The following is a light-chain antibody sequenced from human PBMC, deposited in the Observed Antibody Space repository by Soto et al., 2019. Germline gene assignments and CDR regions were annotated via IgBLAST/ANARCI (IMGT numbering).Light chain of an antibody. CDR1: QSVSSNY. CDR2: DGS. CDR3: QQYGTSPIT. Sequence: ESVLSQSTTTLSLSPGERATLCCRASQSVSSNYLAWYQQKPGQAPRLLIYDGSSRATGIPDTLSASASGTDFTLTISRLEPEYFAVYYCQQYGTSPITFGQGTRLEI. V-gene: IGKV3-20*01. J-gene: IGKJ5*01.